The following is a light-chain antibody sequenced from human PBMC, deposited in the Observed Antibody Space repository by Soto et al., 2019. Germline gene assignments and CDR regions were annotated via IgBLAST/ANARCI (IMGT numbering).Light chain of an antibody. V-gene: IGKV3-20*01. CDR1: QSVSSN. CDR2: GAS. Sequence: EIVMTKSPATLSVSPGERATLSSRASQSVSSNLAWYQQKPGQAPRLLIYGASSRATGIPDRFSGSGSGTDFTLTISRLDPEDFAVYFCQQYGSSPRTFGQGTKVDIK. CDR3: QQYGSSPRT. J-gene: IGKJ1*01.